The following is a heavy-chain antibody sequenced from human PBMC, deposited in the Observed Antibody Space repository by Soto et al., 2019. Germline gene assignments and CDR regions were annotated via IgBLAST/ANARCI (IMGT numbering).Heavy chain of an antibody. CDR3: ARGGGGSYDILADYYYGMDV. CDR1: GGTFSSYA. J-gene: IGHJ6*02. V-gene: IGHV1-69*12. Sequence: QVQLVQSGAEVKKPGSSVKVSCKASGGTFSSYAISWVRQAPGQGLEWMGGIIPIFGTANYAQKFQGRVTITADESTSTAYMELSSLRSEDTAVYYCARGGGGSYDILADYYYGMDVWGQGTTVTVSS. CDR2: IIPIFGTA. D-gene: IGHD3-9*01.